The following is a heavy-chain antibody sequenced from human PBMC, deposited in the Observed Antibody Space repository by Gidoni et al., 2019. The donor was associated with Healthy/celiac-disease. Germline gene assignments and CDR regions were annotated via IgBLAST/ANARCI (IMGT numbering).Heavy chain of an antibody. V-gene: IGHV4-34*01. CDR1: GGSFSGYY. CDR2: INHSGST. D-gene: IGHD2-2*02. J-gene: IGHJ4*02. CDR3: ATYCSSTSCYSWVFDY. Sequence: QVQLQQWGAGLLKPSETLSLTCAVYGGSFSGYYWSWIRQPPGKGLEWIGEINHSGSTNYNPSLKSRVTISVDTSKNQFSLKLSSVTAADTAVYYCATYCSSTSCYSWVFDYWGQGTLVTVSS.